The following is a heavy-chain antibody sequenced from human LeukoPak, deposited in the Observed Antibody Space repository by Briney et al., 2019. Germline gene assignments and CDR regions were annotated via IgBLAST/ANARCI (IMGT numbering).Heavy chain of an antibody. D-gene: IGHD3-22*01. Sequence: GGSLRLSCAASGFTLSTYDMHWVRQAPGKGLEWVSYISSSSSTIYYADSVKGRFTISRDNAKNSLYLQMNSLRAADTAVYYCARQEYYYDSSGYYYDLPQYAFDIWGQGTMVTVSS. V-gene: IGHV3-48*01. CDR1: GFTLSTYD. CDR2: ISSSSSTI. J-gene: IGHJ3*02. CDR3: ARQEYYYDSSGYYYDLPQYAFDI.